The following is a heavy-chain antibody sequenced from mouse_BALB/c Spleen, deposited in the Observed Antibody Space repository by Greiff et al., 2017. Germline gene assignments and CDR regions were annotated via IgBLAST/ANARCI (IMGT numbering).Heavy chain of an antibody. J-gene: IGHJ2*01. Sequence: EVKLMESGGGLVQPGGSRKLSCAASGFTFSSSGMHWVRQAPEKGLEWVAYISSGSSTIYYADTVKGRFTISRDNPKNTLFLQMTSLRSEDTAMFYCARSLSNSFFDYWGQGTTLTVSS. CDR1: GFTFSSSG. CDR3: ARSLSNSFFDY. CDR2: ISSGSSTI. D-gene: IGHD1-3*01. V-gene: IGHV5-17*02.